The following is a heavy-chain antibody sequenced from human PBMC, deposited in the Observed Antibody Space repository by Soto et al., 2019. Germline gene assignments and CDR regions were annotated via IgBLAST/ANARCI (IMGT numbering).Heavy chain of an antibody. J-gene: IGHJ4*02. CDR1: GFTFGSYV. Sequence: EVHLLDSGGGLVQPGGSLRLSCAASGFTFGSYVMSWVRQAPGKGLEWVSGITSSGDDTYYADSVKGRFTVSRDNSKNTLYLQVNSLRAEDTAVYYCAKTRYFGSSGRYFDYWGQGTLVTVSS. V-gene: IGHV3-23*01. CDR2: ITSSGDDT. CDR3: AKTRYFGSSGRYFDY. D-gene: IGHD3-22*01.